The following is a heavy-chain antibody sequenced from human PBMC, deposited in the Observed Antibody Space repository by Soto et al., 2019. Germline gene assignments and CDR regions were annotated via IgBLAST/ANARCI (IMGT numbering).Heavy chain of an antibody. V-gene: IGHV3-15*07. CDR1: GFTFSNAW. D-gene: IGHD6-6*01. CDR2: IKSKTDGGTT. CDR3: AKDRNSSSSSSYGMDV. J-gene: IGHJ6*02. Sequence: GGSLRLSCAASGFTFSNAWMNWVRQAPGKGLEWVGRIKSKTDGGTTDYAAPVKGRFTISRDDSKNTLYLQMNSLRAEDTAIYYCAKDRNSSSSSSYGMDVWGQGTTVTVSS.